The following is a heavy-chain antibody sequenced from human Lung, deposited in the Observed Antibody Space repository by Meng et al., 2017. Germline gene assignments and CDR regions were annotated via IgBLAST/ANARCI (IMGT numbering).Heavy chain of an antibody. CDR3: TRQFFDYVWGSYRPNWFDA. J-gene: IGHJ5*02. V-gene: IGHV4-4*07. CDR2: IYSSRST. Sequence: LRRGVPVRGLGNAWETWVLTCTGYGGSINNYYCRWIRQPAGKGMEWIGCIYSSRSTDCNPSVRSRVTMSVDTSKNQFSLKLTSVTAEETAVYYCTRQFFDYVWGSYRPNWFDAWGQGTLVTVSS. D-gene: IGHD3-16*01. CDR1: GGSINNYY.